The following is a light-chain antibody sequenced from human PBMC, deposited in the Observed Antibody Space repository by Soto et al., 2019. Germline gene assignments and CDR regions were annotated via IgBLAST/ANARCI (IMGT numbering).Light chain of an antibody. V-gene: IGKV3-15*01. CDR2: FAS. CDR3: QHLNSDTPLT. J-gene: IGKJ5*01. CDR1: QNIITN. Sequence: EIVMTQPPRTLSVSPGERATLSCRASQNIITNLAWYQQKPGQAPRLLIFFASTRVTGIPARFSGSGSGTEFTLTISSMQSEDFVAYYYQHLNSDTPLTFGQGTRLEI.